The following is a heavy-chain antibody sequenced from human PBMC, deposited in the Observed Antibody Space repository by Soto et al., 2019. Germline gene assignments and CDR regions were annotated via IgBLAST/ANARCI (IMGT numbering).Heavy chain of an antibody. J-gene: IGHJ6*02. CDR2: IIPIFGTA. CDR3: ARARIFWSGYYQRSEWGCYYYGMDV. Sequence: SVKVSCKASGGTFSSYAISWVRQAPGQGLEWMGGIIPIFGTANYAQKFQGRVTITADESTSTAYMELSSLRSEDTAVYYCARARIFWSGYYQRSEWGCYYYGMDVWGQGTTVTVSS. V-gene: IGHV1-69*13. CDR1: GGTFSSYA. D-gene: IGHD3-3*01.